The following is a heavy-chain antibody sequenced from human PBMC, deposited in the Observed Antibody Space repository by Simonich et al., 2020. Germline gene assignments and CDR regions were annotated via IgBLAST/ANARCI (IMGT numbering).Heavy chain of an antibody. V-gene: IGHV3-7*01. J-gene: IGHJ6*03. CDR1: GFTFSSYW. D-gene: IGHD7-27*01. CDR3: ARDGLGTAYYYYMDV. CDR2: IKQYGSVK. Sequence: DVQLVESGGALVKPVGSLKLSCAASGFTFSSYWMSWVRQGPRKGMEWVANIKQYGSVKYYVASVKGRFTISRDNAKNSLYLQMNSLRAEDTAVYYCARDGLGTAYYYYMDVWGKGTTVTVSS.